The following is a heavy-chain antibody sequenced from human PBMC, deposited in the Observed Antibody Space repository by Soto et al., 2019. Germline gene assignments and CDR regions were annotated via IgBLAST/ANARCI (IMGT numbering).Heavy chain of an antibody. CDR1: GFILSSYW. CDR2: IKQDGSET. CDR3: AREGQFAY. J-gene: IGHJ4*02. Sequence: HPGGSLRLSRSASGFILSSYWMSWVRQAPGKGLEWVANIKQDGSETYYVDSVKGRFTISRDNAKNSLYLQMNTLRAEDTAVYYCAREGQFAYWGQGTLVTVSS. V-gene: IGHV3-7*03. D-gene: IGHD3-10*01.